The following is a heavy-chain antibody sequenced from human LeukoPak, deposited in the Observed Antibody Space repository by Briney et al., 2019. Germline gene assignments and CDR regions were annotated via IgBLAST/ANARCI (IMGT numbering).Heavy chain of an antibody. CDR3: AGDLGYDFWSGYPRDYFDY. Sequence: GRSLRLSCAASGFTFSSYGMHWVRQAPGKGLEWVAVIWYDGSNKYYADSVKGRFTISRDNSKNTLYLQMNSLRAEDTAVYYCAGDLGYDFWSGYPRDYFDYWGQGTLVTVSS. D-gene: IGHD3-3*01. J-gene: IGHJ4*02. CDR2: IWYDGSNK. V-gene: IGHV3-33*08. CDR1: GFTFSSYG.